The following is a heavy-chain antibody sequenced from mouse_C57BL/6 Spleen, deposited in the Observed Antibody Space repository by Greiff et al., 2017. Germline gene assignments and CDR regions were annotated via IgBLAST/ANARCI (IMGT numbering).Heavy chain of an antibody. CDR2: ILPGSGST. J-gene: IGHJ1*03. CDR3: AAVYYGTTEYFDV. V-gene: IGHV1-9*01. Sequence: QVQLQQSGAELMKPGASVKLSCKASGYTFTGYWIEWVKQRPGHGLEWIGEILPGSGSTNYNEKFKGKATFTAATSSNTAYMQLSSLTTEDSAISYCAAVYYGTTEYFDVWGTGTTVTVSS. D-gene: IGHD2-1*01. CDR1: GYTFTGYW.